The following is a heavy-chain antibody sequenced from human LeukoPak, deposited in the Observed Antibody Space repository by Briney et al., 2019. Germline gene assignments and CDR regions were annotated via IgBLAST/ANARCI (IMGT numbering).Heavy chain of an antibody. CDR2: ISSSSSLI. D-gene: IGHD6-13*01. CDR1: GFTFSSSD. CDR3: AKEGRSTTPGY. Sequence: GGSLRLSCAASGFTFSSSDMDWVRQAPGKGLEWVASISSSSSLIYYTDSVKGRFTISRDNAKNSLYLQMNSLRAEDTAVYFCAKEGRSTTPGYWGQGTLVTVSS. V-gene: IGHV3-21*01. J-gene: IGHJ4*02.